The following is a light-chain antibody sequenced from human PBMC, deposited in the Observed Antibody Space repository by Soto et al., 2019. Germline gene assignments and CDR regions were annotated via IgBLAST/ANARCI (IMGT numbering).Light chain of an antibody. CDR2: RND. CDR3: AAWDDSLNGLYV. V-gene: IGLV1-44*01. Sequence: QSVLAQPPSASGTPGQRVTISCSGSRSNIETNSVNWYQQLPGTAPKLLIYRNDQRPSGVPDRFSGSKSGTSASLAISGLQSEDEADYYCAAWDDSLNGLYVFGTGTKVTVL. CDR1: RSNIETNS. J-gene: IGLJ1*01.